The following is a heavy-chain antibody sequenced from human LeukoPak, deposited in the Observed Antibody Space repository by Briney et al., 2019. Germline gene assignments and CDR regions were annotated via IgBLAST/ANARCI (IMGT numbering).Heavy chain of an antibody. Sequence: LSLTCAVYGGSFSDHYMDWVRQAPGKGLEWVGRTKNKAESFTTEYAASVKGRFIISRDASTNSLYLQMNSLRTEDTAVYYCVLMIRGLPYWGQGTLVTVSS. J-gene: IGHJ4*02. V-gene: IGHV3-72*01. CDR3: VLMIRGLPY. D-gene: IGHD3-10*01. CDR1: GGSFSDHY. CDR2: TKNKAESFTT.